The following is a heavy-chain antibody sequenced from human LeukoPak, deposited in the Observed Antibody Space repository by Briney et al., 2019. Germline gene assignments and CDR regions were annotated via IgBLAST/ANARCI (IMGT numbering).Heavy chain of an antibody. CDR2: ISGSGGST. Sequence: GGSLGPSCAASEFTFASYPMSWVRRAPGKGLEWVQGISGSGGSTYYADSVKGRFTISRDNSKNTLYLQMNSLRAEDTAVYYCAKDLRSTPRSGLDYWGQGTLVTVSS. D-gene: IGHD3-3*01. J-gene: IGHJ4*02. V-gene: IGHV3-23*01. CDR1: EFTFASYP. CDR3: AKDLRSTPRSGLDY.